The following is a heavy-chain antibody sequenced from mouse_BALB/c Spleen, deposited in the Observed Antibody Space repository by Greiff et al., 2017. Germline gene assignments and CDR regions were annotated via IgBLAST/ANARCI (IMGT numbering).Heavy chain of an antibody. CDR1: GFTFSDFY. Sequence: VKVVESGGGLVQPGGSLRLSCATSGFTFSDFYMEWVRQPPGKRLEWIAASRNKANDYTTEYSASVKGRFIVSRDTSQSILYLQMNALRAEDTAIYYCARDAWGYGNGFAYWGQGTLVTVSA. CDR3: ARDAWGYGNGFAY. CDR2: SRNKANDYTT. J-gene: IGHJ3*01. D-gene: IGHD2-10*02. V-gene: IGHV7-1*02.